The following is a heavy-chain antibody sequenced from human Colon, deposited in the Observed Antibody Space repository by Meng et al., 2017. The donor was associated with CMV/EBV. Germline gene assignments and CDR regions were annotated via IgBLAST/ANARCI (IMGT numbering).Heavy chain of an antibody. CDR3: VKDQCRG. CDR2: VLYDGSRK. Sequence: VPLVESGGGVVQPGGSLRLSCAASGFTFSDYGMHWLRQAPGKGLEWVAFVLYDGSRKYYGDSVKGRFSISRDNSKNTFYLQMNSLRADDTAVYYCVKDQCRGWGQGTLVTVSS. V-gene: IGHV3-30*02. D-gene: IGHD3-10*01. CDR1: GFTFSDYG. J-gene: IGHJ4*02.